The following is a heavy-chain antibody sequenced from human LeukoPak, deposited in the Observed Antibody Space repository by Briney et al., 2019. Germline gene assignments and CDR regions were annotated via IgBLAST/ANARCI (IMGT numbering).Heavy chain of an antibody. CDR1: GGFISSSSYY. CDR2: IYYSGST. J-gene: IGHJ5*02. D-gene: IGHD2-8*01. V-gene: IGHV4-39*07. CDR3: ARIGYCTNGVCYSLWFDP. Sequence: SETLSLTCTVSGGFISSSSYYWGWIRQPPGKGLEWIGSIYYSGSTYYNPSLKSRVTISVDTSKNQFSLKLSSATAADTAVYYCARIGYCTNGVCYSLWFDPWGQGTLVTVSS.